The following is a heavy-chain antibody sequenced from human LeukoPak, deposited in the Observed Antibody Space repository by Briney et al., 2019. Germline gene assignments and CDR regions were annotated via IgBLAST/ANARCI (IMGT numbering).Heavy chain of an antibody. Sequence: SETLSLTCTVSGVSISSYYWSWIRQPPGKGLEWIGYIYYSGSTNYNPSLKSRVTISVDTSKNQFSPKLSSVTAADTAVYYCARLSRRYFDWLFYPDYFDYWGQGTLVTVSS. CDR3: ARLSRRYFDWLFYPDYFDY. V-gene: IGHV4-59*08. D-gene: IGHD3-9*01. CDR2: IYYSGST. CDR1: GVSISSYY. J-gene: IGHJ4*02.